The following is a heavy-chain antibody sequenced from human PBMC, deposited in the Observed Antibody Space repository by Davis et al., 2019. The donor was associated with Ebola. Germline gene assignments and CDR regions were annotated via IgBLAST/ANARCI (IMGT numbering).Heavy chain of an antibody. V-gene: IGHV3-23*01. CDR2: IRGSAFSGGGGST. Sequence: PGGSLRLSCAGSGFTFSTYAMTWVRQAPGKGLEWVSAIRGSAFSGGGGSTYYADSVKGRFTISRDNSKNTLYLQMNSLRADDTAVYYCARQMRDGYNYVGGGTDLWGQGTLVTVSS. CDR1: GFTFSTYA. J-gene: IGHJ5*02. D-gene: IGHD5-24*01. CDR3: ARQMRDGYNYVGGGTDL.